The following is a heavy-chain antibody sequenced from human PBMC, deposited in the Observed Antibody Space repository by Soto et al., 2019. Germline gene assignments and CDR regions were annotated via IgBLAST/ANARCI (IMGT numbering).Heavy chain of an antibody. J-gene: IGHJ4*02. CDR2: ISAYSGNT. CDR1: GYTFINYG. Sequence: QVQLVQSGGEVKKPGASVKVSCKASGYTFINYGISWVRQAPGQGLEWMGWISAYSGNTNYAQKLQGRVTMTTDTSTSTAYMELSSLRSDDTAGYYWARVPKTVGATHIDYWGQGTLVTVSS. V-gene: IGHV1-18*04. D-gene: IGHD1-26*01. CDR3: ARVPKTVGATHIDY.